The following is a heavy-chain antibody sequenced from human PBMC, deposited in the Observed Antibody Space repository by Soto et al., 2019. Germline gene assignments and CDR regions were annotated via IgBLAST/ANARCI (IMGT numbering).Heavy chain of an antibody. CDR1: GFTFSSYG. V-gene: IGHV3-30*18. CDR3: AKDRSVKAYYGSSGYYEEDLQH. D-gene: IGHD3-22*01. Sequence: GGSLRLSCAASGFTFSSYGMHWVRQAPGKGLEWVAVISYDGSNKYYADSVKGRFTISRDNSKNTLYLQMNSLRAEDTAVYYSAKDRSVKAYYGSSGYYEEDLQHWGQGTLVTVSS. J-gene: IGHJ1*01. CDR2: ISYDGSNK.